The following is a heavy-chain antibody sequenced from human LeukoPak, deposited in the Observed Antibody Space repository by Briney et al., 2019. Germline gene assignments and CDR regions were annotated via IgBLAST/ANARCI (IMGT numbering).Heavy chain of an antibody. D-gene: IGHD6-13*01. J-gene: IGHJ6*03. V-gene: IGHV1-2*02. Sequence: ASVKVSCKASGYTFTGYYMHWVRQAPGQGLEWMGWINPNSGDTNYAQNFQGRVTMTRDTSISTAYMELRRLRSDDTAVYYCARGRRVLRGIAALKVRYYYYYMDVWGKGTTVTVSS. CDR1: GYTFTGYY. CDR2: INPNSGDT. CDR3: ARGRRVLRGIAALKVRYYYYYMDV.